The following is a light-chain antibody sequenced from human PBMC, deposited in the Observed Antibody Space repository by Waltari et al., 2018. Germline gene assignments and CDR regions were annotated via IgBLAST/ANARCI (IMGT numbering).Light chain of an antibody. CDR1: QTIFYGSNNKYY. V-gene: IGKV4-1*01. CDR3: QQYYDTPLS. Sequence: DIVMTQSPDSLAVSLGERATINCKSSQTIFYGSNNKYYLAWYQPKPRKPPRLLLYGASTRESGVPDRFSGSGSGTDFTLTISSLQAEDVAVYYCQQYYDTPLSFGGGTKVEIK. CDR2: GAS. J-gene: IGKJ4*01.